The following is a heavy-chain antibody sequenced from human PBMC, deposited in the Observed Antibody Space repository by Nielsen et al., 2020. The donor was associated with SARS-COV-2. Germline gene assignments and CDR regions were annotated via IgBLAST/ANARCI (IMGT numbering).Heavy chain of an antibody. CDR1: GYTFTSYD. J-gene: IGHJ4*02. Sequence: ASVKVSCKASGYTFTSYDINWVRQATGQGLEWMGWMNPNSGNTGYAQKFQGRVTMTRDTSISTAYMELSRLRSDDTAVYYCARGHIVVVPAASVDYWGQGTLVTVSS. CDR3: ARGHIVVVPAASVDY. CDR2: MNPNSGNT. V-gene: IGHV1-8*01. D-gene: IGHD2-2*01.